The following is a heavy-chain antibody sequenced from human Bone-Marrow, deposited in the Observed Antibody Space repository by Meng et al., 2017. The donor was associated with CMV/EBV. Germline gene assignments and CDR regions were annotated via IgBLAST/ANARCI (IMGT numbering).Heavy chain of an antibody. D-gene: IGHD3-10*01. J-gene: IGHJ6*02. Sequence: GESLKISCKGSGYSFTSYWIGWVRQMPGKGLEWMGIIYPGDSDTRYSPSFQGQVTISADKSISTAYLQWSSLKASDTAMYYCARQGRTMVRGVIPQYGMDVWGQGTTVTVS. V-gene: IGHV5-51*01. CDR3: ARQGRTMVRGVIPQYGMDV. CDR2: IYPGDSDT. CDR1: GYSFTSYW.